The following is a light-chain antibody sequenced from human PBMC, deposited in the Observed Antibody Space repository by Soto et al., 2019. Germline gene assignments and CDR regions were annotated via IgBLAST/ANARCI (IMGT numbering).Light chain of an antibody. V-gene: IGLV1-47*01. CDR2: RNN. CDR3: AVWDDNLNSVV. J-gene: IGLJ2*01. Sequence: QSVLTQSPSASGTPGQRVTISCSGSRSNIGRNFAYWYQHVPGTAPRLLIQRNNERPSGVPDRFSGSKSGTSVSLAISGLRSDDEATYYCAVWDDNLNSVVFGGGTKLTVL. CDR1: RSNIGRNF.